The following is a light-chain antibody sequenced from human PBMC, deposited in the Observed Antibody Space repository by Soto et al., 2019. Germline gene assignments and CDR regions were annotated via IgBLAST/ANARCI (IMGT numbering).Light chain of an antibody. CDR3: QQRSNWPRT. CDR2: DAS. V-gene: IGKV3-11*01. Sequence: EIVLTQSPATLSLSPGERATLSCRASQSIDNYLAWYQQKPGQAPRLLIYDASNRATGIPARFGGSGSGTDFTLTISSLEPEDFALYYCQQRSNWPRTFGQGTKVEIK. CDR1: QSIDNY. J-gene: IGKJ1*01.